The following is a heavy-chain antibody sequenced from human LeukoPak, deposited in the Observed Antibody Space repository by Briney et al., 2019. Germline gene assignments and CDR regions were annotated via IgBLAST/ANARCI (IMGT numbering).Heavy chain of an antibody. CDR2: IYYSGST. J-gene: IGHJ4*02. Sequence: SQTLSLTCTVSGGSISSGGYYWSWIRQHPGKGLEWIGYIYYSGSTYYNPSLKSRVTISVDTSKNQFSLKLSSVTAADTAVYYCARGPPTVTTVGVVDYWGQGTLVTVSS. D-gene: IGHD4-17*01. CDR1: GGSISSGGYY. CDR3: ARGPPTVTTVGVVDY. V-gene: IGHV4-31*03.